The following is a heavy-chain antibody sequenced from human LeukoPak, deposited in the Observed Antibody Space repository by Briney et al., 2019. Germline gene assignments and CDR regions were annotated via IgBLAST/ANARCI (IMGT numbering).Heavy chain of an antibody. CDR2: IHSGRANT. V-gene: IGHV3-23*01. CDR1: GFTFSSYA. Sequence: PGGSLRLSCAASGFTFSSYAMSWVRQAPGKGLEWVSTIHSGRANTCYADSVKGRFTISRDDSKNTLYLQMNSLRAEDTAVYYCATHTIPKSYYFDYWGRGTLVTVSS. CDR3: ATHTIPKSYYFDY. D-gene: IGHD2-2*01. J-gene: IGHJ4*02.